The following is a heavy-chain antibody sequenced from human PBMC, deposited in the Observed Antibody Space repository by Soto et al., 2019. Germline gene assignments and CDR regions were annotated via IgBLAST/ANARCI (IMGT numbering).Heavy chain of an antibody. J-gene: IGHJ6*03. CDR1: GGSISSYY. CDR2: IYYSGST. CDR3: ARGWSYNWNDDPILSGYYYYMDV. V-gene: IGHV4-59*01. D-gene: IGHD1-1*01. Sequence: SETLSLTCTVSGGSISSYYWSWIRQPPGKGLEWIGYIYYSGSTNYNPSLKSRVTISVDTSKNQFSLKLSSVTAADTAVYYCARGWSYNWNDDPILSGYYYYMDVWGKGTTVTVSS.